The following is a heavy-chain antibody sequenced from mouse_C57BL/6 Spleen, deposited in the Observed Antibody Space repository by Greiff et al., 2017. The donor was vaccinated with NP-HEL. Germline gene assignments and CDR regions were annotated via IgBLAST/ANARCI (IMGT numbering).Heavy chain of an antibody. CDR3: ASIYYDYDGFAY. Sequence: QVQLKESGPGLVAPSQSLSITCTVSGFSLTSYAISWVRQPPGKGLEWLGVIWTGGGTNYNSALKSSLSIRKDNSKSQVFLKMNSLQTDDTARYYCASIYYDYDGFAYWGQGTLVTVSA. J-gene: IGHJ3*01. CDR1: GFSLTSYA. CDR2: IWTGGGT. V-gene: IGHV2-9-1*01. D-gene: IGHD2-4*01.